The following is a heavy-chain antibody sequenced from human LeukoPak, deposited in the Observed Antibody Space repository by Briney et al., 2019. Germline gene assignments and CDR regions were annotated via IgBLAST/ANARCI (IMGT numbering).Heavy chain of an antibody. CDR1: GFPFSSYE. J-gene: IGHJ4*02. CDR3: ARDSVGDLLDY. Sequence: QSGGSLRLSCAGSGFPFSSYEMNWLRQAPGKGLEWVSRIDSSGITIYYGDSVKGRFTISRDNAKNSIYLQMDSLRVEDTAIYYCARDSVGDLLDYWGQGTPVTVSS. V-gene: IGHV3-48*03. CDR2: IDSSGITI. D-gene: IGHD4-17*01.